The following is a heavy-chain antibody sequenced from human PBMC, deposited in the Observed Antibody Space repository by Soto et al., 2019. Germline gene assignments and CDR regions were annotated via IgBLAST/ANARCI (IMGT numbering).Heavy chain of an antibody. D-gene: IGHD3-22*01. V-gene: IGHV1-3*04. J-gene: IGHJ5*02. CDR2: INTGDGNT. CDR1: GYTFINYG. Sequence: ASVKVSCKPSGYTFINYGLHWVRQAPGQRLEWVGWINTGDGNTKYSPKFQGRVTITRDTSARTVYMELSSLRSGDTAVYYCARDQTYFYDSSGRNWFDPWGQGTLVTVSS. CDR3: ARDQTYFYDSSGRNWFDP.